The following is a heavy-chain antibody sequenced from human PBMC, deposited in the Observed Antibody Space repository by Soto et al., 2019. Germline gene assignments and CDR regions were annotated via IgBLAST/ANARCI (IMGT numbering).Heavy chain of an antibody. CDR3: AVSSPDIVVLPSSIYFTS. CDR1: GSSSDPFT. J-gene: IGHJ4*02. Sequence: GGSLRLSCVAPGSSSDPFTMHWVRELPGKGLEWVEGLSWDRSTVASADSVQGRFTISRDHAKNSVDLLMDSLRPDDTALYFCAVSSPDIVVLPSSIYFTSWGPGTQVTVSS. CDR2: LSWDRSTV. V-gene: IGHV3-9*02. D-gene: IGHD2-15*01.